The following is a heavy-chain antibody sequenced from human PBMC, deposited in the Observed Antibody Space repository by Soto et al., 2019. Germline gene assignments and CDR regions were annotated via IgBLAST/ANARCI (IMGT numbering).Heavy chain of an antibody. CDR3: ARDFAYFDS. V-gene: IGHV4-61*01. D-gene: IGHD3-3*01. CDR2: VYHTGGT. CDR1: GGSFKSGSYS. Sequence: PSETLSRTCTVSGGSFKSGSYSWSWIRQPPGKGLEWIGYVYHTGGTSYNPSLKSRVSISMDTSKNQFSLNLDSVTAADTAVYFCARDFAYFDSWGQGTLVTVSS. J-gene: IGHJ4*02.